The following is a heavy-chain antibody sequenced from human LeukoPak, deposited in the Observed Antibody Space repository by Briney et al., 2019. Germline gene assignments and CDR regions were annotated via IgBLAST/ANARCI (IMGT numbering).Heavy chain of an antibody. Sequence: APVKVSCKASGYIFTAYHMHWVRQAPGHGLEWMGWINPNSGGTNYAPKFQGRVTMTRDTSFTTAYMELTRLTSDDTAIYYCARQDRVSPTFPNNWFDPWGQGTLVTVSS. CDR3: ARQDRVSPTFPNNWFDP. CDR1: GYIFTAYH. CDR2: INPNSGGT. V-gene: IGHV1-2*02. D-gene: IGHD2-8*01. J-gene: IGHJ5*02.